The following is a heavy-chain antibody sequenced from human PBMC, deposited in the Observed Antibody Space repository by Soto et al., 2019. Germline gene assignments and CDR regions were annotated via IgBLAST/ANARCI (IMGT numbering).Heavy chain of an antibody. CDR1: GGTFSSYA. D-gene: IGHD6-13*01. V-gene: IGHV1-69*13. Sequence: AAVKVSCKASGGTFSSYAISWVRQAPGQGREWMGGVIPIFGTANCAQKFQGRVTITAXXXXSXXXMXLXXLRXVATAVYYCARGRSRQNLFDPWGQGTLVSVSS. J-gene: IGHJ5*02. CDR3: ARGRSRQNLFDP. CDR2: VIPIFGTA.